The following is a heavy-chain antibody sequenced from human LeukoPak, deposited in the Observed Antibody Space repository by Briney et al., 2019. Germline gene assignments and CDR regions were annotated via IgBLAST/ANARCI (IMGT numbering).Heavy chain of an antibody. J-gene: IGHJ4*02. CDR2: IYPGDSDI. CDR1: GYRFTNYL. D-gene: IGHD3-22*01. CDR3: ARRTSGYYHFDH. Sequence: GASLKISFKGSGYRFTNYLIGWVRPLPGKGLEWMGIIYPGDSDIRYSPSFQGQVTISADKSISTAYLQWSSLKASDTAMYYCARRTSGYYHFDHWGQGTLVTVSS. V-gene: IGHV5-51*01.